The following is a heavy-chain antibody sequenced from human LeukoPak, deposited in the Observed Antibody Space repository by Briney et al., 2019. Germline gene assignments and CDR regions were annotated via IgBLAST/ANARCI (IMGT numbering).Heavy chain of an antibody. CDR3: AKDYRSSVGDP. J-gene: IGHJ5*02. Sequence: GGSLRLSCAASGFTFSSYSMNWVRQAPGKGLEWVSSISSSSSYIYYADSVKGRFTISRDNSKNTLYLQMNSLRAEDTAVYYCAKDYRSSVGDPWGQGTLVTVSS. V-gene: IGHV3-21*04. CDR1: GFTFSSYS. CDR2: ISSSSSYI. D-gene: IGHD3-16*02.